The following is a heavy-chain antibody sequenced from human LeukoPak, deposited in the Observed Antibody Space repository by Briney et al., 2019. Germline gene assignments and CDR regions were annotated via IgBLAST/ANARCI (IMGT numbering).Heavy chain of an antibody. CDR2: ISGSGGNT. CDR1: GFTFSNYG. Sequence: GGSLRLSCAASGFTFSNYGMSWVRQAPGKGLEWVSTISGSGGNTYYADSVKGRFTISRDTSKNTLYLQMNSPRAEDTAVYYCARGRRSGYSYGFYFDYWGQGTLVTVSS. D-gene: IGHD5-18*01. V-gene: IGHV3-23*01. J-gene: IGHJ4*02. CDR3: ARGRRSGYSYGFYFDY.